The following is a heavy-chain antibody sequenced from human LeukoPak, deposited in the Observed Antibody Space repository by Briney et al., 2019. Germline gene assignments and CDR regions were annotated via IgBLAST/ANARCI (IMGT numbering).Heavy chain of an antibody. Sequence: GESLKISCKGSGYSSTSYWIGWVRQMPGKGLEWMGIIYPGDSDTRYSPSFQGQVTISADKSISTAYLQWSSLKASDTAMYYCARKDDFWSGYLGAFDIWGQGTMVTVSS. V-gene: IGHV5-51*01. CDR1: GYSSTSYW. J-gene: IGHJ3*02. CDR2: IYPGDSDT. CDR3: ARKDDFWSGYLGAFDI. D-gene: IGHD3-3*01.